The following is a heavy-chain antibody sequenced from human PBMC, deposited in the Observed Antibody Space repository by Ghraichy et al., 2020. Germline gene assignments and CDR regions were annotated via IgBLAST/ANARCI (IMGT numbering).Heavy chain of an antibody. V-gene: IGHV4-59*01. CDR2: IYYSGST. CDR1: GGSISSYY. J-gene: IGHJ6*03. D-gene: IGHD2-2*01. CDR3: ARTLPYAHYYYYYMDV. Sequence: SETLSLTCTVSGGSISSYYWSWIRQPPGKGLEWIGYIYYSGSTNYNPSLKSRVTISVDTSKNQFSLKLSSVTAADTAVYYCARTLPYAHYYYYYMDVWGKGTTVTVSS.